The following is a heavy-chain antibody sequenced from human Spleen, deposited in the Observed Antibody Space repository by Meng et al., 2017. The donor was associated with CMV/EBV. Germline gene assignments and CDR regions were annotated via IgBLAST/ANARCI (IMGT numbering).Heavy chain of an antibody. D-gene: IGHD3-3*01. J-gene: IGHJ5*02. CDR2: IYYKGDT. CDR1: GGSISGYY. CDR3: ARTDFWGAYDTEISWFDP. Sequence: SETLSLTCTVSGGSISGYYWTWVRQPPGKGLEWIGYIYYKGDTKYNPSLKSPVTMSVDTSKNQFSLKLTSVTAADTAVYYCARTDFWGAYDTEISWFDPWGQGTLVTVSS. V-gene: IGHV4-59*01.